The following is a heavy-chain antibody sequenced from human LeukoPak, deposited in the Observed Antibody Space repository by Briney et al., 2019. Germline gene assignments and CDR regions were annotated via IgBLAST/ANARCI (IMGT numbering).Heavy chain of an antibody. V-gene: IGHV3-30*02. CDR1: GFTFSSYG. D-gene: IGHD3-22*01. CDR3: AKDRAAGYYYDSTGYFDY. CDR2: IRYDGSNK. Sequence: GGSLRLSCAASGFTFSSYGMHWVRQAPGKGLELVAFIRYDGSNKYYADSVKGRFTTSRDNSKNTLYLQMNSLRVEDTAVYYCAKDRAAGYYYDSTGYFDYWGQGTLVTVSS. J-gene: IGHJ4*02.